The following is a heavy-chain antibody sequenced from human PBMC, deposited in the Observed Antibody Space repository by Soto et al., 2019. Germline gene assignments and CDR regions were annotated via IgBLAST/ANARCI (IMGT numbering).Heavy chain of an antibody. CDR3: ARDDVLCDGGRCYGVPVDV. CDR1: GFTVSSKY. Sequence: EVHLVESGGGLVQPGGSLRLSCAAYGFTVSSKYMSWVRQAPGKGLEWVSLIQSGGPTYYADSVKGRCTISRDTSENTLHLQMDSLRAEDTAVYYCARDDVLCDGGRCYGVPVDVWGKGTTVTVSA. J-gene: IGHJ6*04. V-gene: IGHV3-66*01. CDR2: IQSGGPT. D-gene: IGHD2-15*01.